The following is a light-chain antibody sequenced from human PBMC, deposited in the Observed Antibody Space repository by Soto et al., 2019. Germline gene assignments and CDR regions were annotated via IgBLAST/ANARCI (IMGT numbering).Light chain of an antibody. CDR2: WAS. Sequence: DIVMTQSPDSLTVSLDERATLNCKSSQSLLYSSNNKTYLAWYQHRPGQSPKMLIFWASARESGVPDRFAGSGSETDFTLTISSLQPEDAAVYYCQQYYSDFFTFGQGTRLEIK. V-gene: IGKV4-1*01. CDR1: QSLLYSSNNKTY. CDR3: QQYYSDFFT. J-gene: IGKJ2*01.